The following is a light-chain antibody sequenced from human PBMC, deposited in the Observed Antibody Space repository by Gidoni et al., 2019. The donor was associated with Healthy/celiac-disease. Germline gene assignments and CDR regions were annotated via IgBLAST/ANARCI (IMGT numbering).Light chain of an antibody. CDR1: QSISSY. CDR2: AAS. J-gene: IGKJ2*01. CDR3: QQSYSTPDT. V-gene: IGKV1-39*01. Sequence: DIQMTQSPSSLSASVGDRVTITCRASQSISSYLNWYQQKPAEAPKLLFYAASSLQSGVPSRFSGSGSGTDFTLTSSSLQPEDFATYYCQQSYSTPDTFGQGTKLEIK.